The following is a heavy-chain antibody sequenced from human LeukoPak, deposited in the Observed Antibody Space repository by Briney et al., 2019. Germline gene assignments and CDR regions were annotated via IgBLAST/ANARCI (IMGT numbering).Heavy chain of an antibody. V-gene: IGHV3-21*01. D-gene: IGHD2-21*02. CDR2: ISSSSSYI. CDR1: GFTFSSYS. CDR3: ARDRASGFVVVTASYAFDI. J-gene: IGHJ3*02. Sequence: PGGSLRLSCAASGFTFSSYSMNWVRQAPGKGLEWVSSISSSSSYIYYADSVKGRFTISRDNAKNSLYLQMNSLRAEDTAVYYCARDRASGFVVVTASYAFDIWGQGTMVTVSS.